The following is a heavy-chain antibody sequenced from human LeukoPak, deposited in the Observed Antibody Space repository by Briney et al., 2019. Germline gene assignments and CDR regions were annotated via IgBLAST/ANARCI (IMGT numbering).Heavy chain of an antibody. CDR1: GGSISSSSYY. J-gene: IGHJ4*02. D-gene: IGHD1-26*01. CDR3: AREVGASYY. CDR2: IYYSGST. Sequence: SETLSLTCTVSGGSISSSSYYWGWIRQPPGKGLEWIGSIYYSGSTYYNPSLKSRVTISVDTSKNQFSLKLSSVTAADTAVYYCAREVGASYYSSQGTLVTVSS. V-gene: IGHV4-39*02.